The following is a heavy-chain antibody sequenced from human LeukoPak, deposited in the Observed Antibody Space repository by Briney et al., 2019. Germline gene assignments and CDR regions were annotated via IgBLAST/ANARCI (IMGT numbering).Heavy chain of an antibody. J-gene: IGHJ1*01. D-gene: IGHD6-13*01. V-gene: IGHV3-21*01. CDR3: ARRDLNLGIAAAQYFQH. CDR2: ISPDSNYK. CDR1: AFTFSTYS. Sequence: PGGSLRLSCAASAFTFSTYSMNWLRLAPGKGLEWVSSISPDSNYKYHVDSVKGRFTISRDNANSSLYLQMNSLRAENTAVYYCARRDLNLGIAAAQYFQHWGQGTLVTVSS.